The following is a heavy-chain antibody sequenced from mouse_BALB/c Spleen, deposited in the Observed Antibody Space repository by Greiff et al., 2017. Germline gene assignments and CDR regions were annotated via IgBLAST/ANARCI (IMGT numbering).Heavy chain of an antibody. J-gene: IGHJ4*01. CDR2: ISYSGST. Sequence: VQLKESGPGLVKPSQSLSLTCTVTGYSITSDYAWNWIRQFPGNKLEWMGYISYSGSTSYNPSLKSRISITRDTSKNQFFLQLNSVTTEDTATYYCARFYDYDGRYYAMDYWGQGTSVTVSS. V-gene: IGHV3-2*02. CDR1: GYSITSDYA. CDR3: ARFYDYDGRYYAMDY. D-gene: IGHD2-4*01.